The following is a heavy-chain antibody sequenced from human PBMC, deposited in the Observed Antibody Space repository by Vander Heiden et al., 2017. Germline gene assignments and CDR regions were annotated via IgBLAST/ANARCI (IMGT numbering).Heavy chain of an antibody. CDR1: GFSFSNFA. CDR2: ISPSGGIT. J-gene: IGHJ6*02. CDR3: AKNRSNVGGRDGMDV. V-gene: IGHV3-23*01. D-gene: IGHD1-26*01. Sequence: EVTLLHSGAGFTQPGGSLNPSCDASGFSFSNFAMTWVRQAPGKGLEWLSVISPSGGITFYADSVKGRVTVSRDNSKNTMFLDMNNLRVEDTALYFCAKNRSNVGGRDGMDVWGPGTTVIVSS.